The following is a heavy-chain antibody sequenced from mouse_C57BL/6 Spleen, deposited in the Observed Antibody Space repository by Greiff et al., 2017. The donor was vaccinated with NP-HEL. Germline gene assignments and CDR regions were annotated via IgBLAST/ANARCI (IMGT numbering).Heavy chain of an antibody. J-gene: IGHJ4*01. CDR3: ARRGDGYYCSSYGYAMDY. CDR1: GYTFTSYW. D-gene: IGHD1-1*01. Sequence: VQLQQSGAELAKPGASVKLSCKASGYTFTSYWMHWVKQRPGQGLEWIGYINPSSGYTKYNQTFKDKATLTADKSSSTAYMQLSSLTYEDSAVYYCARRGDGYYCSSYGYAMDYWGQGTAVTVSS. V-gene: IGHV1-7*01. CDR2: INPSSGYT.